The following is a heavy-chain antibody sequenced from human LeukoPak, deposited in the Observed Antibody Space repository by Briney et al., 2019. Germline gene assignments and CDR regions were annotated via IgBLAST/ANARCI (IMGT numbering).Heavy chain of an antibody. V-gene: IGHV4-61*09. CDR1: GGSISSGSYY. Sequence: SETLSLTCTVSGGSISSGSYYWSWIRQPAGEGLEWIGHIYTSGSANYNPSLKSRVTISVDTSKNQFSLKLSSVTAADTAVYYCARDQPGDSSGYYSRRWYFDLWGRGTLVTVSS. J-gene: IGHJ2*01. D-gene: IGHD3-22*01. CDR3: ARDQPGDSSGYYSRRWYFDL. CDR2: IYTSGSA.